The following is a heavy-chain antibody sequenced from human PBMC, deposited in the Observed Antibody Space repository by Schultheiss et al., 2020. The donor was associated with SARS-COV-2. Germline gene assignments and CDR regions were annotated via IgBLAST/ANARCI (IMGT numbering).Heavy chain of an antibody. CDR1: GFTFSSYE. J-gene: IGHJ4*02. V-gene: IGHV3-48*03. CDR3: ARDGNRYYDYVWGSYRAGTDEYYFDY. D-gene: IGHD3-16*02. CDR2: ISSSGSTI. Sequence: GESLKISCAASGFTFSSYEMNWVRQAPGKGLEWVSYISSSGSTIYYADSVKGRFTISRDNAKNSLYLQMNSLRAEDTAVYYCARDGNRYYDYVWGSYRAGTDEYYFDYWGQGTLVTVSS.